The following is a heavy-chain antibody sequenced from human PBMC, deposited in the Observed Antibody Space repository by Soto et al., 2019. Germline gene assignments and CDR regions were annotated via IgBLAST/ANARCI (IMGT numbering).Heavy chain of an antibody. CDR2: IDPSDSYT. CDR1: GYSFTSYW. CDR3: ARGVLGTGTTPYYYRMDV. D-gene: IGHD1-7*01. J-gene: IGHJ6*04. V-gene: IGHV5-10-1*01. Sequence: GESLKISCKGSGYSFTSYWISWVRQMPGKGLEWMGRIDPSDSYTNYSPSFQGHVTISGDKSISTAYLQWSSLKASDTAMYYCARGVLGTGTTPYYYRMDVWGKGTTVTVYS.